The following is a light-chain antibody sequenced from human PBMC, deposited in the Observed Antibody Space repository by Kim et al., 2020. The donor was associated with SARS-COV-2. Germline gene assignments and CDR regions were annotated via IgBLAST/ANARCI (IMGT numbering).Light chain of an antibody. CDR2: GAS. V-gene: IGKV3-20*01. CDR1: QSVSSSY. CDR3: QQYGSSPRT. Sequence: WFPGERAPRSCRASQSVSSSYLAWYQQKPGQAPRLLIYGASSRATGIPDRFSGSGSGTDFTLTISRLEPEDFAVYYCQQYGSSPRTFGQGTKLEI. J-gene: IGKJ2*01.